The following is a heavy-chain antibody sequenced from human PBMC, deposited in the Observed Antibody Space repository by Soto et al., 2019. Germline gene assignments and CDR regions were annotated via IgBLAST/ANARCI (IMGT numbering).Heavy chain of an antibody. CDR1: GGSISNYY. D-gene: IGHD5-12*01. CDR3: GRERREEIHSGYDIDY. CDR2: IYTSGST. Sequence: QVQLQESVPGLVKPSETLSLTCTVSGGSISNYYWSWIRQPAGKGLEWIGRIYTSGSTDYNPSLNSRVTISIDTSKNQFSLKVTSVTAADTAVYYCGRERREEIHSGYDIDYWGQGTLVTVSS. V-gene: IGHV4-4*07. J-gene: IGHJ4*02.